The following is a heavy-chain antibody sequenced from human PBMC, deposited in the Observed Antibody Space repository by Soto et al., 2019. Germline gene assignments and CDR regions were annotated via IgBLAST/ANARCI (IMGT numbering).Heavy chain of an antibody. CDR2: INHSGST. CDR3: ARPAGDYTIQPDYYMDV. V-gene: IGHV4-34*01. Sequence: SETLSLTCAVYGGSFSGYYWSWIRQPPGKGLEWIGEINHSGSTNYNPSLKSRVTISVDTSKNQFSLKLSSVTAADTAVYYCARPAGDYTIQPDYYMDVWGKGTTVTVSS. CDR1: GGSFSGYY. J-gene: IGHJ6*03. D-gene: IGHD4-17*01.